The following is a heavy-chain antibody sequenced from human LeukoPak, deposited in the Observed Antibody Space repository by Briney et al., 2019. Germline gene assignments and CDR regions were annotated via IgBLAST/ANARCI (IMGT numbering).Heavy chain of an antibody. D-gene: IGHD3-9*01. Sequence: PSETLSLTCAVYGGSFSGYYWSWTRQPPGKGLEWIGEINHSGSTNYNPSLKSRVTISVDTSKNQFSLKLSSVTAADTAVYYCARVRSDYDILTGYYRGYYFDYWGQGTLVTVSS. CDR2: INHSGST. CDR1: GGSFSGYY. V-gene: IGHV4-34*01. CDR3: ARVRSDYDILTGYYRGYYFDY. J-gene: IGHJ4*02.